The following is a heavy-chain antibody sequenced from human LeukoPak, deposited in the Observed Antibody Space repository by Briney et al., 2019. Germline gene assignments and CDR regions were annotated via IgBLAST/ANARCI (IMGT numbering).Heavy chain of an antibody. V-gene: IGHV3-33*01. CDR3: ARALLVGDYGGNAIDY. CDR1: GFTFSSYG. D-gene: IGHD4-23*01. CDR2: IWYDGSNK. J-gene: IGHJ4*02. Sequence: GGSLRLSCAASGFTFSSYGMHRVRQAPGKGLEWVAVIWYDGSNKYYADSVKGRFTISRDNSKNTLYLQMNSLRAEDTAVYYCARALLVGDYGGNAIDYWGQGTLVTVSS.